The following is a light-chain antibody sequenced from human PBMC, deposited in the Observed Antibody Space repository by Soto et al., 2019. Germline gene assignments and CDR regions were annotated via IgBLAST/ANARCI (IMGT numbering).Light chain of an antibody. Sequence: EIVMTQSPATLSXXXXXXXXXXXRASQSISGNVAWYQQKPGLAPRLLIYHTSTRATGVPARFSGSGSGTDFTLTISSLQPEDSATYYCQQSDSMPWTFGQGTKVDI. V-gene: IGKV3-15*01. CDR3: QQSDSMPWT. CDR2: HTS. CDR1: QSISGN. J-gene: IGKJ1*01.